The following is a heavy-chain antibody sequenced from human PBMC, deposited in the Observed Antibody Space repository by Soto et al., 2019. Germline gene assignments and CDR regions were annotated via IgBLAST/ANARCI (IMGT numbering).Heavy chain of an antibody. CDR2: IWYDGSNK. J-gene: IGHJ6*02. CDR1: GFTFSSYG. D-gene: IGHD1-26*01. CDR3: ARDLSPIVGATYCYYYGMDV. V-gene: IGHV3-33*01. Sequence: QVQLVESGGGVVQPGRSLRLSCAASGFTFSSYGMHWVRQAPVKGLEWVAVIWYDGSNKYYADSVKGRFTISRDNSKNTLYLQMNSLRAEDTAVYYCARDLSPIVGATYCYYYGMDVWGQGTTVTVSS.